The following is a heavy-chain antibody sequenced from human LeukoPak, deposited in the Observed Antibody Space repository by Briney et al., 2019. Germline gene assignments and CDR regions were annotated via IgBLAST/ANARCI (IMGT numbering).Heavy chain of an antibody. V-gene: IGHV3-30*19. CDR2: ISYDGSNK. CDR1: GFTFSSYG. J-gene: IGHJ6*02. Sequence: GGSLRLSCAASGFTFSSYGMHWVRQAPGKGLEWVAVISYDGSNKYYADSVKGRFTISRDNSKNTLYLQMNSLRAEDTAVYYCARDQHYYDSSGYYPYYYYGMDVWGQGTTVTVSS. D-gene: IGHD3-22*01. CDR3: ARDQHYYDSSGYYPYYYYGMDV.